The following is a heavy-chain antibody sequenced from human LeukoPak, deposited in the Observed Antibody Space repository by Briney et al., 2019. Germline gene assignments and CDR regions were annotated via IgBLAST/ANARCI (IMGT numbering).Heavy chain of an antibody. CDR1: GGSIRSRSYY. D-gene: IGHD6-13*01. CDR2: IYYSGLT. V-gene: IGHV4-39*01. J-gene: IGHJ5*02. CDR3: ARYGSGSSSSWYDN. Sequence: SETLSLTCTVSGGSIRSRSYYWGWIRQPPGKGMEWIGSIYYSGLTYNNPSLKSRVTISVDTSKNQFSLKVSSVSAADTAVYYCARYGSGSSSSWYDNWGQGTLVTVSS.